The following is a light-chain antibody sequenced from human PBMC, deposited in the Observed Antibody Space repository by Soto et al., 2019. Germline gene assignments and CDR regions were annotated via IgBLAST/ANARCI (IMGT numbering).Light chain of an antibody. CDR1: QSVRSSY. CDR3: QQYGRSPYT. CDR2: GAS. J-gene: IGKJ2*01. Sequence: EIVLTQSPGTLSLSPGERVTLSCRASQSVRSSYLAWYQHKPGQAPRLLIYGASSRATGIPDRFSGSGSGTDXTLTISRLEPEDFAVYYCQQYGRSPYTFGQGTKLEIK. V-gene: IGKV3-20*01.